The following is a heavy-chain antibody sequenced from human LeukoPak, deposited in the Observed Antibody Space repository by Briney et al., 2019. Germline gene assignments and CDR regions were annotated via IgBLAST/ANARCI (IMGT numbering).Heavy chain of an antibody. D-gene: IGHD4-11*01. Sequence: NPSETLSLTCIVSGGSISSSRYYWGWIRQPPGKGLEWIGSISYSGSTYYSASLKSRVTLSVDTSKNQFSLKLSSVTAADTAVYYCARPYSNLLRYYYMDVWGKGTTVTVSS. CDR3: ARPYSNLLRYYYMDV. J-gene: IGHJ6*03. CDR1: GGSISSSRYY. CDR2: ISYSGST. V-gene: IGHV4-39*07.